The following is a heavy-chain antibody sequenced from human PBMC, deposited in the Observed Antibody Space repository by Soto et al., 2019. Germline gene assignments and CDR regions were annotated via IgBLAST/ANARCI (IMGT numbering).Heavy chain of an antibody. J-gene: IGHJ4*02. CDR2: IIPIFGTA. D-gene: IGHD6-13*01. CDR1: GGTFSSYA. CDR3: ARAPFSSSWHPYYFDY. Sequence: SVKVSCKASGGTFSSYAISWVRQAPGQGLEWMGGIIPIFGTANYAQKFQGRVTITADESTSTAYMELSSLRSEDTAVYYCARAPFSSSWHPYYFDYWGQGTLVTVSS. V-gene: IGHV1-69*13.